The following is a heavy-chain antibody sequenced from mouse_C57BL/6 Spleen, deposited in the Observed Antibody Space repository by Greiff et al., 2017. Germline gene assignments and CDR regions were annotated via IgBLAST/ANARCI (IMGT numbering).Heavy chain of an antibody. CDR3: ARAGDCGYDGFAY. Sequence: QVQLQQPGAELVKPGASVKLSCKASGYTFTSYWMHWVKQRPGQGLEWIGMIHPNSGSTNYNEKFKSTATLTVDKSSSTSYMQLSSLTSEDSAVYYCARAGDCGYDGFAYWGQGTLVTVSA. J-gene: IGHJ3*01. D-gene: IGHD2-2*01. CDR1: GYTFTSYW. CDR2: IHPNSGST. V-gene: IGHV1-64*01.